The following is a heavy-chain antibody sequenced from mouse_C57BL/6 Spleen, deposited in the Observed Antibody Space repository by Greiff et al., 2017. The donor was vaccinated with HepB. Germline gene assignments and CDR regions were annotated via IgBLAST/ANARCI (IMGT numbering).Heavy chain of an antibody. CDR1: GYTFTDYY. V-gene: IGHV1-26*01. J-gene: IGHJ4*01. D-gene: IGHD1-3*01. CDR2: INPNNGGT. CDR3: ARYSEYEWYYYAMDY. Sequence: EVQLQQSGPELVKPGASVKISCKASGYTFTDYYMNWVKQSHGKSLEWIGDINPNNGGTSYNQKFKGKATLTVDKSSSTAYMELRSLTSEDSAVYYCARYSEYEWYYYAMDYWGQGTSVTVSS.